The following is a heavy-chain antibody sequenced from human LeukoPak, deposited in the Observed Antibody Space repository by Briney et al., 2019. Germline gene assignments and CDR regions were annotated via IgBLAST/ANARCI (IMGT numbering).Heavy chain of an antibody. J-gene: IGHJ1*01. V-gene: IGHV4-4*07. Sequence: SETLSLTCTVSGGSISSYYWRWIRQPAGKGLEGIGRIYTSGSTNYNPSLKSRVTMSVDTSKTQFALKLSSVTAADTAVYYCARDSDSSSWYGNGAEYFQHWGQGTLVTVSS. CDR1: GGSISSYY. D-gene: IGHD6-13*01. CDR2: IYTSGST. CDR3: ARDSDSSSWYGNGAEYFQH.